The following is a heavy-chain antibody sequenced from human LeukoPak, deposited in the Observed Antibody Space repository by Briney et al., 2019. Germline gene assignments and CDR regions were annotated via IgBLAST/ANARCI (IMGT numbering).Heavy chain of an antibody. CDR3: AKDRSGIMITFGGVGVGYFDY. V-gene: IGHV3-23*01. CDR1: GFTFSNYA. D-gene: IGHD3-16*01. CDR2: ISGSGGNT. J-gene: IGHJ4*02. Sequence: GGSLRLSCAASGFTFSNYAMNWVRQAPGKGLEWVSSISGSGGNTYYADSVKGRFTISRDSSKNTLSLQMNSLRAEDTAVYYCAKDRSGIMITFGGVGVGYFDYWGQGTLVTVSS.